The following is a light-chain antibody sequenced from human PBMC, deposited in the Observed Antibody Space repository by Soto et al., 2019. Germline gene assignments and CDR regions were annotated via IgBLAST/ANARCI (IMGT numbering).Light chain of an antibody. V-gene: IGKV1-5*03. Sequence: DIQMTQSPSTLSASVGDRVTITCRSSETIRSWLAWYQQKPGKGPKLLIYKASSLESGVPSRFSGSGSGTEFTLTISSLQPDDFTTYFCHQYYSYPKTFGQGTKVEIK. CDR1: ETIRSW. CDR2: KAS. CDR3: HQYYSYPKT. J-gene: IGKJ1*01.